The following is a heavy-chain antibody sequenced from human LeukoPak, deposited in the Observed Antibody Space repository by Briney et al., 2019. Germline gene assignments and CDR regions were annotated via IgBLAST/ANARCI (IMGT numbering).Heavy chain of an antibody. J-gene: IGHJ4*02. CDR2: INHSGST. Sequence: SETLSLTCAVYGGSFSGYYWSWIRQPPGKGLEWFGEINHSGSTNYNPSLKSRVTISVDTSKNQFSLKLSSVTAADTAVYYCARRGQGGAIDYWGQGTLVTVSS. D-gene: IGHD1-26*01. V-gene: IGHV4-34*01. CDR1: GGSFSGYY. CDR3: ARRGQGGAIDY.